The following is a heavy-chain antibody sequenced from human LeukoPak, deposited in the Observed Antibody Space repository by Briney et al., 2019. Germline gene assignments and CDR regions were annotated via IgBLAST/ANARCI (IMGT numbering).Heavy chain of an antibody. Sequence: GGSLRLSCAASGFNFRDHWMDWVRQAPGKGLEWVSTITTSDGNTYYADSVKGRFTVSRDNSKNTLYLQMNSLRAEDTAVYYCAKDGGLWVSAHWGDSWGRGTLVTVSS. CDR2: ITTSDGNT. J-gene: IGHJ4*02. CDR1: GFNFRDHW. CDR3: AKDGGLWVSAHWGDS. V-gene: IGHV3-23*01. D-gene: IGHD7-27*01.